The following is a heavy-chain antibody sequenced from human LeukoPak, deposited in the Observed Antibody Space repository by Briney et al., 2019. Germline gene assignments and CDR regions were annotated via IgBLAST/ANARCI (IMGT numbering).Heavy chain of an antibody. CDR1: GFPLSGYS. Sequence: GGSLRLSCAASGFPLSGYSMNWVRQAPGKGLEWVSSISSTTNYIYYADSVKGRFTISRDNARNSLYLQMNSLRAEDTAVYYCARVGYCSSSTCRNYFDYWGQGTLDTVSS. J-gene: IGHJ4*02. D-gene: IGHD2-2*01. CDR3: ARVGYCSSSTCRNYFDY. V-gene: IGHV3-21*01. CDR2: ISSTTNYI.